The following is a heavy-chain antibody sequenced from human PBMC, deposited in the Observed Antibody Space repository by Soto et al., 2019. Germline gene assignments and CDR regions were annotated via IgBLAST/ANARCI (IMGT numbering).Heavy chain of an antibody. Sequence: EVQLLESGGGLVQPWGSLRLSCAASGFTFSSYAMSWVRQAPGKGLEWVSAISGRGRSTYYADSVKGRFTISRDNSKNTRDPQMNSLRAEDTAVYDGAKVPPRGYDTDYFDYWCRGSLVTVSS. J-gene: IGHJ4*02. V-gene: IGHV3-23*01. CDR2: ISGRGRST. CDR1: GFTFSSYA. D-gene: IGHD5-12*01. CDR3: AKVPPRGYDTDYFDY.